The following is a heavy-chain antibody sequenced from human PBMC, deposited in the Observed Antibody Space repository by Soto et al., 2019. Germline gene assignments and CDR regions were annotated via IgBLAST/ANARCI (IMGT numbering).Heavy chain of an antibody. V-gene: IGHV3-23*01. Sequence: GGSLRLSCAASGFTFSSYAMSWVRQAPGKGLEWVSAISGSGGSTYYADSVKGRFTISGDNSKNTLYLQMNSLRAEDTAVYYCAKKTPHDYDILTGYYGYWGQGTLVTVSS. J-gene: IGHJ4*02. CDR2: ISGSGGST. CDR3: AKKTPHDYDILTGYYGY. CDR1: GFTFSSYA. D-gene: IGHD3-9*01.